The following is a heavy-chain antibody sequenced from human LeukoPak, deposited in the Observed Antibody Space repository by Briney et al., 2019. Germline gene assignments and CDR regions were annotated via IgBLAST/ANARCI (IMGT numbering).Heavy chain of an antibody. Sequence: GRSLRLSCAASGFTFTSYGMHWVRQAPGKGLEWVAVIWYDGSNKYYADSVKGRFTISRDNSKNTLYLQMNSLRAEDTAVYYCARAGGDYGDYIYYYYGMDVWGQGTTVTVSS. CDR3: ARAGGDYGDYIYYYYGMDV. J-gene: IGHJ6*02. CDR1: GFTFTSYG. V-gene: IGHV3-33*08. D-gene: IGHD4-17*01. CDR2: IWYDGSNK.